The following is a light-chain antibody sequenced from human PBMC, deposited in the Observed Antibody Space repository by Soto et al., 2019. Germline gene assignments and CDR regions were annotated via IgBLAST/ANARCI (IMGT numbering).Light chain of an antibody. Sequence: DIPITPSPSPLSGSLGGTVRIPFRASQTINNCLAWYQQKPGKAPKLLISDASSLEPGVPSRFSGSGSGTEFTLSINSLQPDDFATYYCQQCYIYWTFGQGTKVDIK. J-gene: IGKJ1*01. CDR1: QTINNC. CDR2: DAS. V-gene: IGKV1-5*01. CDR3: QQCYIYWT.